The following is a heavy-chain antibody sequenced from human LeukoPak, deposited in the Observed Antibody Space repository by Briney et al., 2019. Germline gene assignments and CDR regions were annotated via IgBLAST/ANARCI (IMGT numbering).Heavy chain of an antibody. J-gene: IGHJ6*03. CDR1: GGTFSSYA. CDR3: VAMVVTAASSYYYYMDV. D-gene: IGHD2-21*02. CDR2: IIPIFGTA. Sequence: GASVKVSCKASGGTFSSYAISWVRQAPGQGLEWMGGIIPIFGTANYAQKFQGRVTITADESTSTAYMELSSLRSEDTAVYYCVAMVVTAASSYYYYMDVWGKGTTVTISS. V-gene: IGHV1-69*13.